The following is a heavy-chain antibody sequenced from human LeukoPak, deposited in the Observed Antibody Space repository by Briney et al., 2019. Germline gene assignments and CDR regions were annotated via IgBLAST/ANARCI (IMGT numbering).Heavy chain of an antibody. D-gene: IGHD6-13*01. Sequence: PGGSLILSWAASGFTFSSYSMNWVRKAPGKGLEWVSSISSSSSYIYYADSVKGRFTISRDNAKNSLYLQMNSLRAEDTAVYYCARGDSSSFDYWGQGTLVTVSS. V-gene: IGHV3-21*01. CDR3: ARGDSSSFDY. CDR2: ISSSSSYI. CDR1: GFTFSSYS. J-gene: IGHJ4*02.